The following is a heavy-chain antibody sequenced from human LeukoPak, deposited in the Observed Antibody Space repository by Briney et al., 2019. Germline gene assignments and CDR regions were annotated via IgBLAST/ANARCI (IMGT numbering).Heavy chain of an antibody. Sequence: GGSLRPSCAASGFTFSSYAMSWVRQAPGKGLEWVAAVSQSGGSTFHTDSVKGRFTVSRDNSKNTLYLQMNSLRAEDTAVYYCAKSIRRDGYTLYYFDYWGQGTLVTVSS. D-gene: IGHD5-24*01. CDR2: VSQSGGST. J-gene: IGHJ4*02. V-gene: IGHV3-23*01. CDR1: GFTFSSYA. CDR3: AKSIRRDGYTLYYFDY.